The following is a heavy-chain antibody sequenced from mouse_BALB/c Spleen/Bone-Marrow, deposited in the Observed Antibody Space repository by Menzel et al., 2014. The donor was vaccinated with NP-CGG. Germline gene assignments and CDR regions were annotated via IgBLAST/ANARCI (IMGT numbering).Heavy chain of an antibody. J-gene: IGHJ2*01. CDR2: INPYNGDT. V-gene: IGHV1-20*02. CDR1: GYSFTGYF. D-gene: IGHD1-1*01. Sequence: EVKLMESGPELVKPGASVKISCKASGYSFTGYFTNWVMQSHGKSLEWIGRINPYNGDTFYNQKFKGKATLTVDKSSSTAHMELRSLASEDSAVYYCARSGYYCSSYFDYWVQGTTLTVSS. CDR3: ARSGYYCSSYFDY.